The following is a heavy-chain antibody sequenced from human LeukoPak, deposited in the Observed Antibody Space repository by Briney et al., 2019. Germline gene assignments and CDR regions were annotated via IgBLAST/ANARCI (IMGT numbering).Heavy chain of an antibody. CDR3: ARDQYYYDSSGYYRSDAFDI. CDR1: GGSFSGYY. D-gene: IGHD3-22*01. V-gene: IGHV4-34*01. J-gene: IGHJ3*02. Sequence: PSETLSLTCAVYGGSFSGYYWSWIRQPPGKGLEWIGEINHSGSTNYNPSLKSRVTMSVDTSKNQFSLKLSSVTAADTAVYYCARDQYYYDSSGYYRSDAFDIWGQGTMVTVSS. CDR2: INHSGST.